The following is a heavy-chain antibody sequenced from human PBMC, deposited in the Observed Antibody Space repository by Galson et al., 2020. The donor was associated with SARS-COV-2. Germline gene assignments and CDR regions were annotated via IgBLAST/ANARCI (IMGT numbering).Heavy chain of an antibody. D-gene: IGHD3-22*01. J-gene: IGHJ6*03. CDR2: ISWNSGSI. Sequence: GGSLRLSCAASGFTFDDYAMHWVRQAPGKGLEWVSGISWNSGSIGHADSVKGRLTIPRDNAKNSLYLQMNSLRAEDTALYYCAKNSRRGDSSGYYGPDYYYYMDVWGKGTTVTVSS. CDR3: AKNSRRGDSSGYYGPDYYYYMDV. V-gene: IGHV3-9*01. CDR1: GFTFDDYA.